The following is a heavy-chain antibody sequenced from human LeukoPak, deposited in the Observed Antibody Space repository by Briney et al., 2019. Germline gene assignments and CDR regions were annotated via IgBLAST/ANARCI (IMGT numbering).Heavy chain of an antibody. J-gene: IGHJ3*01. Sequence: SETLSLTCTVSGGFISSYYWSWIRQPPGKPLEWIGYIYYRGNTDYNPSLKSRVTISVDTSKSQFSLKLSSVTAADTAVYYCARGGSAWADAFDVWGQGTMVTVSS. CDR3: ARGGSAWADAFDV. CDR1: GGFISSYY. CDR2: IYYRGNT. D-gene: IGHD6-19*01. V-gene: IGHV4-59*01.